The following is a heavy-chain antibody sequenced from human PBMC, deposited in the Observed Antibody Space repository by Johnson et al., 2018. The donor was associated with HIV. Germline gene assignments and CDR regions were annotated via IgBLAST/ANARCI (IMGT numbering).Heavy chain of an antibody. V-gene: IGHV3-74*01. Sequence: VQLVESGGGLVQPGGSLRLSCAASGFTFSSYWMHWVRQAPGKGLVWVSRINSDGSSTSYADSVKGRFTISRDNSKNTLYLQMNSLRAEDTAVYYCAKDCVGVWWSRAFDIWGQGTMVTVSS. CDR2: INSDGSST. D-gene: IGHD2-21*01. J-gene: IGHJ3*02. CDR1: GFTFSSYW. CDR3: AKDCVGVWWSRAFDI.